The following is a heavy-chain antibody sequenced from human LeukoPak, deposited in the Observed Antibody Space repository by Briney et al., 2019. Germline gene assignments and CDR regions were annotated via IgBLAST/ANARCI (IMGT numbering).Heavy chain of an antibody. Sequence: GGSLRLSCAASGFTFSSYAMHWVRQAPGKGLEWVAVISYDGSNKYYADSVKGRFTISRDNSKNTLYLQMNSLRAEDTAVYYCAKRIYDILTGQTGFDYWGQGTLVTVSS. D-gene: IGHD3-9*01. CDR1: GFTFSSYA. J-gene: IGHJ4*02. CDR3: AKRIYDILTGQTGFDY. V-gene: IGHV3-30-3*02. CDR2: ISYDGSNK.